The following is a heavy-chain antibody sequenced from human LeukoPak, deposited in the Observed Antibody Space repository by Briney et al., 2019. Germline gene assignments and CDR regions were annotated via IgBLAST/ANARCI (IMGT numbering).Heavy chain of an antibody. J-gene: IGHJ3*02. CDR1: GGSVSSSSYY. V-gene: IGHV4-39*01. CDR3: ARPYHYDSGSRGTAFDI. Sequence: SETLSLTCAVSGGSVSSSSYYWGWIRQPPGRGLEWIASIYDGRTTYYNPSLKSRLTISVDRSKNQFSLKLTSVTAADTAVYYCARPYHYDSGSRGTAFDISGQGTMVTVSS. D-gene: IGHD3-10*01. CDR2: IYDGRTT.